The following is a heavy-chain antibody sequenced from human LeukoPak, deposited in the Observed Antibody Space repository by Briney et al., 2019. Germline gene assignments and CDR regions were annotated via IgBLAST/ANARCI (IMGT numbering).Heavy chain of an antibody. V-gene: IGHV4-31*03. CDR3: ARSRFRGSLHY. D-gene: IGHD3-10*01. CDR2: IYYSGST. J-gene: IGHJ4*02. CDR1: GGSISSGGYY. Sequence: PSETLSLTCTVSGGSISSGGYYWSWIRQHPGKGLEWIGYIYYSGSTYYNPSLKSRVTISVDTSKNQFSLKLSSVTAADTAVYYCARSRFRGSLHYWGQGTLVTVSS.